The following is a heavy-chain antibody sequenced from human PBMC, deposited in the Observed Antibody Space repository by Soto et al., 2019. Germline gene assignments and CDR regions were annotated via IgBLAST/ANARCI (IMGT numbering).Heavy chain of an antibody. CDR3: ERHSIWLLLSDY. V-gene: IGHV4-39*01. J-gene: IGHJ4*02. Sequence: SEALSLTCNVSGGSIINSNYYWGLIRQPPGKGLEWIGSIYYTGNTYYNPSLKSRVTISVDTSKNQFSLKLDSVTAADTAVYFCERHSIWLLLSDYWGQGSLVTVSS. CDR2: IYYTGNT. D-gene: IGHD3-22*01. CDR1: GGSIINSNYY.